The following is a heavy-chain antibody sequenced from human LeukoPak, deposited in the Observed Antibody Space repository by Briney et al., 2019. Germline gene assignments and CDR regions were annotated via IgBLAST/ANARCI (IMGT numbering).Heavy chain of an antibody. J-gene: IGHJ5*02. Sequence: ASVEVSCKASGYTFTSYAMHWVRQAPGQRLEWMGWINAGNGDTKYSQKFQGRVTITADESTSTAYMELSSLRSEDTAVYYCARLVGVVLYNWFDPWGQGTLVTVSP. CDR1: GYTFTSYA. CDR2: INAGNGDT. CDR3: ARLVGVVLYNWFDP. V-gene: IGHV1-3*01. D-gene: IGHD3-3*01.